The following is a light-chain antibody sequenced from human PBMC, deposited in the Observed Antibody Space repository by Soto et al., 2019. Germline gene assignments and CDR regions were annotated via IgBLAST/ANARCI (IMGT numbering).Light chain of an antibody. CDR2: VAS. CDR3: QQLNSYWT. Sequence: MSQSPSSLSASLWDRVTITCRASQSLNRWLAWYQQKPGKAPKLLIYVASTLQSGVPSRFSGSGSGTEFTLTISSMQPEDFATDYCQQLNSYWTFGQGTKVDIK. J-gene: IGKJ1*01. V-gene: IGKV1-5*01. CDR1: QSLNRW.